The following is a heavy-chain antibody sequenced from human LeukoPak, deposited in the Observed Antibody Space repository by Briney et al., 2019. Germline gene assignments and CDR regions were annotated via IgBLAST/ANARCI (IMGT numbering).Heavy chain of an antibody. V-gene: IGHV1-24*01. CDR1: GYTLTELS. Sequence: GASVKVSCKVSGYTLTELSMHWVRQAPGKGLEWMGGFDPEDGETIYAQKFQGRVTMTGDTSTDTAYMELSSLRSEDTAVYYCATHSSSGWYDIDYWGQGTLVTVSS. D-gene: IGHD6-19*01. CDR2: FDPEDGET. CDR3: ATHSSSGWYDIDY. J-gene: IGHJ4*02.